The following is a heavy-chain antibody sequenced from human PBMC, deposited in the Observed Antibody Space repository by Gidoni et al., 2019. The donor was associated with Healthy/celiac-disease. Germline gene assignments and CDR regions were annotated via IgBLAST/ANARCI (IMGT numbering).Heavy chain of an antibody. Sequence: QVQLQQWGAGLFKPSETLSLTCAVYGGSFSGYYWSWIRQPPGKGLEWIGEINHSGSTNYNPSLKSRVTISVDTSKNQFSLKLSSVTAADTAVYYCARGLSYYDFWSGYYPPDYYYYYGMDVWGQGTTVTVSS. D-gene: IGHD3-3*01. CDR1: GGSFSGYY. V-gene: IGHV4-34*01. CDR3: ARGLSYYDFWSGYYPPDYYYYYGMDV. J-gene: IGHJ6*02. CDR2: INHSGST.